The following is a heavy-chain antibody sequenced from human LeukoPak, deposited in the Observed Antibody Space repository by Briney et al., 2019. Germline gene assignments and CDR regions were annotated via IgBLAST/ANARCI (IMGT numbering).Heavy chain of an antibody. CDR3: ARGYKSDWGLQYFQY. CDR1: GGSISSYY. CDR2: MHSSGIT. J-gene: IGHJ1*01. V-gene: IGHV4-59*01. Sequence: SETLSLTCTVSGGSISSYYWSWIRQPPGKGLEWIGYMHSSGITSNNPSLKSRVIMSVDMSKNQFSLRLNSVTAADTAVYYCARGYKSDWGLQYFQYWGQGTLVTVSS. D-gene: IGHD6-19*01.